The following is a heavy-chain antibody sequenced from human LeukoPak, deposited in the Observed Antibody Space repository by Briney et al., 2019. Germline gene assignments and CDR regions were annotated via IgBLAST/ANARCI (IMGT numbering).Heavy chain of an antibody. CDR2: IKGDGSIT. Sequence: GGSLRLSCAVSGFTFRNAWMHWVRQAPGKGLVWVSRIKGDGSITVYADSVKGRFTISKDNAKNTVYLQMNNLRAEDTAVYYCVSFYETYWGRGTLVTVSS. V-gene: IGHV3-74*01. CDR1: GFTFRNAW. D-gene: IGHD2/OR15-2a*01. CDR3: VSFYETY. J-gene: IGHJ4*02.